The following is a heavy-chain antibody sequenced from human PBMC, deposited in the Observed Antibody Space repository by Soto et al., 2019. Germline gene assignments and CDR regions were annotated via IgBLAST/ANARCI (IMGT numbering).Heavy chain of an antibody. D-gene: IGHD6-6*01. CDR2: INHNSGST. Sequence: ASVKVSCKASGDTFTGYYMNWVRQAPGQVLEWMGWINHNSGSTNYAKKFQGWFTMTRDTSISTAYMELSRLRADETAVYDCARGGYLYRSSWNLEYYYYGMDFWGQGTTVTVSS. V-gene: IGHV1-2*04. CDR1: GDTFTGYY. CDR3: ARGGYLYRSSWNLEYYYYGMDF. J-gene: IGHJ6*02.